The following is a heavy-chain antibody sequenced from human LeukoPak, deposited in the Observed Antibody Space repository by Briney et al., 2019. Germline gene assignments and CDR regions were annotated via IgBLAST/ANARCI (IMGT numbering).Heavy chain of an antibody. D-gene: IGHD3-10*01. V-gene: IGHV3-23*01. CDR1: GFTFSSYA. Sequence: RPGGSLRLSCAASGFTFSSYAMSWVRQAPGKGLEWVSAISGSGGSTYYADSVKGRFTISRDNSKNTLYLQMNSLRAEDTAVYYCTKDRGGLPWFGPVDYWGRGTLVTVSS. CDR2: ISGSGGST. J-gene: IGHJ4*02. CDR3: TKDRGGLPWFGPVDY.